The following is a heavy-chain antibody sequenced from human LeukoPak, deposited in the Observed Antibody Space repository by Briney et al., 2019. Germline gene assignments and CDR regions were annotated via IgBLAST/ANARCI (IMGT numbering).Heavy chain of an antibody. CDR2: IYYSGST. CDR1: GGSISSYY. V-gene: IGHV4-59*01. D-gene: IGHD1-26*01. CDR3: ARLMNRGSHVRPFDI. J-gene: IGHJ3*02. Sequence: SETLSLTCTVSGGSISSYYWSWIRQPPGKGLEWIGYIYYSGSTNYNPSLKSRVTISVDTSKNQFSLKLSSVTAADTAVYYCARLMNRGSHVRPFDIWGQGTMVTVSS.